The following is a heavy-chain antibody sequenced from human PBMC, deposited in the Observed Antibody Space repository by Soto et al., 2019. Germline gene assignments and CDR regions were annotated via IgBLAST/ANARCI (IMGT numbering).Heavy chain of an antibody. CDR1: GGSISSGGYY. CDR3: ARVLKSDVFGGVIVQAYYFDY. J-gene: IGHJ4*02. Sequence: QVQLQESGPGLVKPSQTLSLTCTVSGGSISSGGYYWSWIRQHPGKGLEWIGYIYYSGSTYYNPSLKRRVTISVDTSKNQFSLKLSSVTAADTAVYYCARVLKSDVFGGVIVQAYYFDYWGQGTLVTVSS. V-gene: IGHV4-31*03. D-gene: IGHD3-16*02. CDR2: IYYSGST.